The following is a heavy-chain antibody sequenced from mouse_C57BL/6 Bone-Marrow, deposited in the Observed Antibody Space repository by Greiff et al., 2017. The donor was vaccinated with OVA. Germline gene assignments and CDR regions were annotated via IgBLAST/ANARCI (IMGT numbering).Heavy chain of an antibody. CDR3: ARLLRPLDY. CDR2: IYPGDGDT. V-gene: IGHV1-82*01. CDR1: GYAFSSSW. Sequence: LEESGPELVKPGASVKISCKASGYAFSSSWMNWVKQRPGKGLEWIGRIYPGDGDTNYNGKFKGKATLTADKSSSTAYMQLSSLTSEDSAVYFCARLLRPLDYWGQGTTLTVSS. J-gene: IGHJ2*01. D-gene: IGHD1-1*01.